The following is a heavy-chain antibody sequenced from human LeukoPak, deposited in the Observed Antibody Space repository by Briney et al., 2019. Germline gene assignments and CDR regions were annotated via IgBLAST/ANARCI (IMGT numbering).Heavy chain of an antibody. D-gene: IGHD3-9*01. J-gene: IGHJ4*02. CDR1: GYSNSSGYY. Sequence: SETLSLTCAVSGYSNSSGYYWGWIRQPPGKGLEWIGSMYHSGITYYNPSLKSRVTISVDTSTNQFSLKLTSVTAADTAVYYCASLSYWGQGTLVTVSS. CDR2: MYHSGIT. V-gene: IGHV4-38-2*01. CDR3: ASLSY.